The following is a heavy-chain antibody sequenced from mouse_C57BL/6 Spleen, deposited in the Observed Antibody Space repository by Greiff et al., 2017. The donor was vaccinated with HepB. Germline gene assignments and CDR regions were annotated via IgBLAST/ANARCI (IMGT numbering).Heavy chain of an antibody. CDR2: IDPSDSYT. Sequence: QVQLKQPGAELVMPGASVKLSCKASGYTFTSYWMHWVKQRPGQGLEWIGEIDPSDSYTNYNQKFKGKSTLTVDKSSSTAYMQLSSLTSEDSAVYYCARGETYYFDYWGQGTTLTVSS. J-gene: IGHJ2*01. CDR1: GYTFTSYW. CDR3: ARGETYYFDY. V-gene: IGHV1-69*01.